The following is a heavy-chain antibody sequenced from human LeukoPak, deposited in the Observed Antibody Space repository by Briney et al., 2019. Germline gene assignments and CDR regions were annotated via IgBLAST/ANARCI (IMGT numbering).Heavy chain of an antibody. CDR3: ARDWEMTTVTPFDY. CDR1: GGTFSSYA. Sequence: SVKVSCKASGGTFSSYAISWVRQAPGQGLEWMGGIIPIFGTANYAQKFQGRVTITADESTSTAYMELSSLRSEDTAVYYCARDWEMTTVTPFDYWGQGTLVTVSS. D-gene: IGHD4-17*01. CDR2: IIPIFGTA. V-gene: IGHV1-69*13. J-gene: IGHJ4*02.